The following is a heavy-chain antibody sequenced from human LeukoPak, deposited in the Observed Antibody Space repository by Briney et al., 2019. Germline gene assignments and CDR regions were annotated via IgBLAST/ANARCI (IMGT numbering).Heavy chain of an antibody. V-gene: IGHV1-2*06. CDR1: GYTFTGYY. CDR3: ARDPPSYTAMVMVGLGYYYYGMDV. Sequence: ASVKVSCKASGYTFTGYYMHWVRQAPGQGLERMGRINPNSGGTNYAQKFQGRVTMTRDTSISTAYMELSRLRSDDTAVYYCARDPPSYTAMVMVGLGYYYYGMDVWGQGTTVTVSS. CDR2: INPNSGGT. D-gene: IGHD5-18*01. J-gene: IGHJ6*02.